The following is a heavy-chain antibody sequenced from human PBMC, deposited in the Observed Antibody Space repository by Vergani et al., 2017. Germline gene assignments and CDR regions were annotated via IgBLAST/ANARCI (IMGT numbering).Heavy chain of an antibody. D-gene: IGHD3-9*01. V-gene: IGHV1-69*02. Sequence: QVQLVQSGAEVKKPGSSVKVSCKASGGTFSSYTISWVRQAPGQGLEWMGRIIPILGIANYAQKFQGRVTITADKSTSTAYMELSSLRSEDTAVYYWARGDYGILTGYRYWGQGTLVTVSA. CDR1: GGTFSSYT. J-gene: IGHJ4*02. CDR2: IIPILGIA. CDR3: ARGDYGILTGYRY.